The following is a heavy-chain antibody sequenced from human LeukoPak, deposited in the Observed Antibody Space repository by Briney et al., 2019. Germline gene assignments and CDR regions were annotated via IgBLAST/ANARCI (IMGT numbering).Heavy chain of an antibody. D-gene: IGHD2-15*01. CDR3: ARDAPYCSGGSCYVDN. CDR2: IKEDGSEK. J-gene: IGHJ4*02. Sequence: GGSLGLSCAASGFTFSSYWMRWVRQAPGRGLEWVANIKEDGSEKDYVDSVKGRFTISRDNAKNSLYLQMYRLRAEDTAVYYCARDAPYCSGGSCYVDNWGQGTPVTVSS. CDR1: GFTFSSYW. V-gene: IGHV3-7*05.